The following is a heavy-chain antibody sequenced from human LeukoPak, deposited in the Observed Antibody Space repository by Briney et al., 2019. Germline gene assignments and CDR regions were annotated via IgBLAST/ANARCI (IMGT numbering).Heavy chain of an antibody. J-gene: IGHJ4*02. CDR3: AREGSYDSSGYYKY. CDR2: INPSGGST. Sequence: ASVKVSCRASGYTFTNYGFNWVRQAPGQGLEWMGIINPSGGSTSYAQKFQGRVTMTRDMSTSTVYMELSSLRSEDTAVYYCAREGSYDSSGYYKYWGQGTLVTVSS. D-gene: IGHD3-22*01. CDR1: GYTFTNYG. V-gene: IGHV1-46*01.